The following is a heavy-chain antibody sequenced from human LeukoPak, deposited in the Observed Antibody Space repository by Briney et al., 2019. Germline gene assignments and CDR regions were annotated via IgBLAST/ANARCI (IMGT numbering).Heavy chain of an antibody. CDR1: GFTFSSYS. D-gene: IGHD6-13*01. V-gene: IGHV3-21*01. Sequence: GGSLRLSCAASGFTFSSYSMNWVRQAPGKGLEWVSSISSSSSYIYYADSVKGRFTISRDNSKNTLYLQMNSLRAGDTAVYYCATRLIADFDYWGQGTLVTVSS. CDR3: ATRLIADFDY. J-gene: IGHJ4*02. CDR2: ISSSSSYI.